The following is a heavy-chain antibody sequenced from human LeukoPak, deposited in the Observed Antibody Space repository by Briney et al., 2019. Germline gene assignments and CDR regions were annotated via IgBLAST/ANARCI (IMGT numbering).Heavy chain of an antibody. CDR1: GFTFTHYA. J-gene: IGHJ4*02. V-gene: IGHV3-30*03. Sequence: AGGSLRLSCAASGFTFTHYAMHWVRQTPGKGLEWVAVIFYDGTIQYYSDSVRGRLIVSRDNLKNTLYLQMNSLRAEDTAVYYCARDPRGPAGYDSPARDTFDYWGQGTLVTVSS. CDR3: ARDPRGPAGYDSPARDTFDY. CDR2: IFYDGTIQ. D-gene: IGHD3-22*01.